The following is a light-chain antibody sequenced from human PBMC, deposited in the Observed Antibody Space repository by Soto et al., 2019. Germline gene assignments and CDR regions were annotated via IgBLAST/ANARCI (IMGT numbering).Light chain of an antibody. Sequence: SSGPLSVSPGDRAPLSCRASQSVSSNLAWYQQKPGQAPRLLIYGASTRATGIPARFSGSGSGTDFTLTISSLQPEDFAIYYCQQSYRRPRTFGQGTRLEIK. V-gene: IGKV3-15*01. J-gene: IGKJ5*01. CDR3: QQSYRRPRT. CDR2: GAS. CDR1: QSVSSN.